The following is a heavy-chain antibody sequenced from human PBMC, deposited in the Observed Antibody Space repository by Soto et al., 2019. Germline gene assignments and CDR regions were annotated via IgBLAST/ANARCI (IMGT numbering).Heavy chain of an antibody. D-gene: IGHD3-22*01. V-gene: IGHV4-4*02. CDR2: IYHSGST. CDR1: GGSISSSNW. J-gene: IGHJ4*02. Sequence: QVQLQESGPGLVKPSGTLSLTCAVSGGSISSSNWWSWVRQPPGKGLEWIGEIYHSGSTNYNPSLKSRVTISVDKSKNQFALKLSSVTAADTAVYYCAREASYYDSSGYYRVSHPLRLDYWGQGTLVTVSS. CDR3: AREASYYDSSGYYRVSHPLRLDY.